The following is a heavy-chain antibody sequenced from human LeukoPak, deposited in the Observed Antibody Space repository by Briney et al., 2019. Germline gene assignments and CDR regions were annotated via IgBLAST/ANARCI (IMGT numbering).Heavy chain of an antibody. J-gene: IGHJ4*02. CDR2: INHSGST. V-gene: IGHV4-34*01. CDR3: ASAGLEMATIFGY. D-gene: IGHD5-24*01. Sequence: SETLSLTCAVYGGSFSGYYWSWIRQPPGKGLEWIGEINHSGSTNYNPSLKSRVTISVDTSKNQFSLKLSSVTAADTAVYYCASAGLEMATIFGYWGQGTLVTVSS. CDR1: GGSFSGYY.